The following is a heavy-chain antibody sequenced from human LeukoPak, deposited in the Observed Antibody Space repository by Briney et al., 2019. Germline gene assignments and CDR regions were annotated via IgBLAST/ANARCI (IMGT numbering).Heavy chain of an antibody. V-gene: IGHV4-59*12. D-gene: IGHD6-13*01. Sequence: PSETLSLTCTVPGGSISSYYWSWIRQPPGKGLEWIGYIYYSGSTNYNPSLKSRVTMSVDTSKNQFSLKLSSVTAADTAVYYCARDVGSSWYEDYFDYWGQGTLVTVSS. J-gene: IGHJ4*02. CDR2: IYYSGST. CDR3: ARDVGSSWYEDYFDY. CDR1: GGSISSYY.